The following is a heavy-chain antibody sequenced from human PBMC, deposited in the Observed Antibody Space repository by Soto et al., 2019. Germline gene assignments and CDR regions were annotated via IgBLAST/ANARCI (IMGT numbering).Heavy chain of an antibody. V-gene: IGHV2-5*02. Sequence: SGPTLVNPTQTLTLTCTFSGFSLSTSGVGVGWIRQPPGKALEWLALIYWDDDKRYSPSLKSRLTITKDTSKNQVVLTMTNMDPVDTATYYCATGGYNWNDQNWFDPWGQGTLVTVSS. D-gene: IGHD1-1*01. CDR3: ATGGYNWNDQNWFDP. CDR2: IYWDDDK. CDR1: GFSLSTSGVG. J-gene: IGHJ5*02.